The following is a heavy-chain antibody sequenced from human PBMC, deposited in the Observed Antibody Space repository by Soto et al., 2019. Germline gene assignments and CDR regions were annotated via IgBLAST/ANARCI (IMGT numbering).Heavy chain of an antibody. CDR3: AVTYYYDSSGYPPDY. D-gene: IGHD3-22*01. V-gene: IGHV1-18*01. CDR1: GYTFTSYG. CDR2: ISAYNGNT. J-gene: IGHJ4*02. Sequence: QVQLVQSGAEVKKPGASVKVSCKASGYTFTSYGISWVRQAPGQGLEWMGWISAYNGNTNYAQKLQGRVTMTTDTSTSTAYMELRSLRSDDTAVYYCAVTYYYDSSGYPPDYWGQGTLVTVSS.